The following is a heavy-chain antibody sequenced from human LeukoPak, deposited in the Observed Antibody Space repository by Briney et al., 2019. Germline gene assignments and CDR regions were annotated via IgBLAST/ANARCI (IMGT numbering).Heavy chain of an antibody. CDR3: ARGRGWYFDL. V-gene: IGHV3-74*01. CDR1: GGSIGNYYW. Sequence: ETLSLTCTVSGGSIGNYYWMHWVRQVPGKGLVWVSHINSDGRIINYADSVKGRFTISRDNAKNTLYLQMNSLRVEDTAVYYCARGRGWYFDLWGRGTLVTVSS. J-gene: IGHJ2*01. D-gene: IGHD3-10*01. CDR2: INSDGRII.